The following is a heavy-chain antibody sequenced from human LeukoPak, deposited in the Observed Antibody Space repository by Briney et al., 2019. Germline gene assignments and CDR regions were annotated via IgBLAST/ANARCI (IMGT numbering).Heavy chain of an antibody. CDR3: ARVPPTAMDIIYYMDV. Sequence: ASVKVSCKASGYTFTSYYMHWVRQAPGQGLEWMGWINPNSGGTNYAQKFQGRVTMTRDTSISTAYMELSRLRSDDTAVYYCARVPPTAMDIIYYMDVWGKGTTVTVSS. D-gene: IGHD5-18*01. J-gene: IGHJ6*03. CDR2: INPNSGGT. V-gene: IGHV1-2*02. CDR1: GYTFTSYY.